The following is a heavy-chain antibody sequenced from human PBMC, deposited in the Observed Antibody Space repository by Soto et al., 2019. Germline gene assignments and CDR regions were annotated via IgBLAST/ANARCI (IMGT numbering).Heavy chain of an antibody. Sequence: SVKVSCKASGFTFTSSAVQWVRQARGQRLEWIGWIVVGSGNTNYAQKFQERVTITRDMSTSTAYMELSRLRSEDTAVYYCAATYYYDSSGCYDLLFDYWGQGTLVTVSS. CDR2: IVVGSGNT. D-gene: IGHD3-22*01. CDR3: AATYYYDSSGCYDLLFDY. CDR1: GFTFTSSA. J-gene: IGHJ4*02. V-gene: IGHV1-58*01.